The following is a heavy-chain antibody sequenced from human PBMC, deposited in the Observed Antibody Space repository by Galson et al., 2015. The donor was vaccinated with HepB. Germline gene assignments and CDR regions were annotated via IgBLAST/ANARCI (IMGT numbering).Heavy chain of an antibody. D-gene: IGHD6-13*01. J-gene: IGHJ4*02. CDR1: GFTVSSNY. V-gene: IGHV3-66*02. Sequence: SLRLSCAASGFTVSSNYMSWVRQAPGKGLEWVSAIYSGGSTYYADSVKGRFTISRDNSKNTLYLQMNSLRAEDTAVYYCARFRTLVISSWYIGDYRDYWGQGTLVTVSS. CDR2: IYSGGST. CDR3: ARFRTLVISSWYIGDYRDY.